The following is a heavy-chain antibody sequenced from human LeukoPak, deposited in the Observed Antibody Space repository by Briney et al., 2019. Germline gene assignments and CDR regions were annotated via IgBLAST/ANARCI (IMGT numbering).Heavy chain of an antibody. CDR2: INPNSGGT. V-gene: IGHV1-2*06. D-gene: IGHD1-20*01. Sequence: GASVKVSCKASGYTFTVYYVHWVRQAPGQGLEWMGRINPNSGGTNYAQKFQGRVTMTRDTSISTAYMELCRLRSDDTAVYYCARDRDNNFGDYWGQGTLVTVSS. CDR3: ARDRDNNFGDY. CDR1: GYTFTVYY. J-gene: IGHJ4*02.